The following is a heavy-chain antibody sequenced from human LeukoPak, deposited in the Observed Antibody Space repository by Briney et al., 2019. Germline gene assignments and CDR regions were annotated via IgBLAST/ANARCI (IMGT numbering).Heavy chain of an antibody. V-gene: IGHV3-23*01. CDR2: ISGSDVGT. D-gene: IGHD3-9*01. CDR1: GFIFRNYA. Sequence: PGGSLRLSCAGSGFIFRNYAMSWVRQAPGMGLEWVSAISGSDVGTNYADSVKGRFTISRDNSKNTLFLQMNSLRAEDTAVYYCAKNGRDDHDKYFFDFWGQGTQVTVSS. CDR3: AKNGRDDHDKYFFDF. J-gene: IGHJ4*02.